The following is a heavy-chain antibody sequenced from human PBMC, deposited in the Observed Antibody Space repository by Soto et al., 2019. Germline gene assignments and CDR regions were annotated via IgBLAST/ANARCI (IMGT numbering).Heavy chain of an antibody. CDR3: ARDPRGYSGYDWSPHFDY. J-gene: IGHJ4*02. D-gene: IGHD5-12*01. CDR2: ISANNGTA. V-gene: IGHV1-18*01. Sequence: ASVKVSCKASGGTFSSYAISWVRQAPGQGLEWMGGISANNGTANYAQKLQGRVTITTDTSTSTAYMELRSLRSDDTAVYYCARDPRGYSGYDWSPHFDYWGQGTLVTVSS. CDR1: GGTFSSYA.